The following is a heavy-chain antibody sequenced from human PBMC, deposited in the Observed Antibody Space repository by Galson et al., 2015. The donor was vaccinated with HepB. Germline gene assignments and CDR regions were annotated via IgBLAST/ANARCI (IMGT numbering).Heavy chain of an antibody. Sequence: SLRLSCAASGFTFSSYAMSWVRQAPGKGLDWVSIISGSGDTTYYADSVKGRFTISRDNSKNTLYLQMNSLRAADTPVYYCAKSGRVEMATGNFDYWGQGTLVTVSS. CDR3: AKSGRVEMATGNFDY. CDR1: GFTFSSYA. D-gene: IGHD5-24*01. V-gene: IGHV3-23*01. CDR2: ISGSGDTT. J-gene: IGHJ4*02.